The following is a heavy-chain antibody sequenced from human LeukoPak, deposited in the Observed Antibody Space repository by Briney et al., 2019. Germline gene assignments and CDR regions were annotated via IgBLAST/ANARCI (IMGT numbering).Heavy chain of an antibody. CDR1: GFTFSSYE. J-gene: IGHJ4*02. V-gene: IGHV3-48*03. Sequence: GGSLRLSCAASGFTFSSYEMNWVRQAPGKGLEWVSYISSSGSTIYYADSVKGRFTISRDNAKNSLYLQMNSPRAEDTAVYYCARTPLSPYDSSGYGDYWGQGTLVTVSS. CDR2: ISSSGSTI. CDR3: ARTPLSPYDSSGYGDY. D-gene: IGHD3-22*01.